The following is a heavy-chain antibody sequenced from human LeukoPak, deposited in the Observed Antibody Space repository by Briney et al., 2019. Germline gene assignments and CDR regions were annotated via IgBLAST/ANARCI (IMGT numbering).Heavy chain of an antibody. CDR3: ARGSVDDAFDI. CDR2: INPNSGGT. V-gene: IGHV1-2*02. Sequence: ASVKVSCKASRYTFTSYDINWVRQAPGQGLEWMGWINPNSGGTNYAQKFQGRVTMTRDTSISTAYMELSRLRSDDTAVYYCARGSVDDAFDIWGQGTMVTVSS. J-gene: IGHJ3*02. D-gene: IGHD3-10*01. CDR1: RYTFTSYD.